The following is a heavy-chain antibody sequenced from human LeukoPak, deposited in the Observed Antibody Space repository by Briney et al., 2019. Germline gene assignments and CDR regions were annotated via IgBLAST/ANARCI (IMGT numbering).Heavy chain of an antibody. J-gene: IGHJ6*04. CDR1: GFTFSSYS. D-gene: IGHD3-10*02. CDR3: AELGITMIGGV. V-gene: IGHV3-21*01. Sequence: GGSLRLSCAASGFTFSSYSMNWVRQAPGKGPEWVSSISGSSSYIYYADSVKGRFTISRDNAKNPLYLQMNSLRAEDTAVYYCAELGITMIGGVWGKGTTVTISS. CDR2: ISGSSSYI.